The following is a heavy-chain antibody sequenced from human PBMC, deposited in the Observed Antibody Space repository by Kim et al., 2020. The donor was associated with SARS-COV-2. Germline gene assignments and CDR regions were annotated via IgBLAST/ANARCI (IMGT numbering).Heavy chain of an antibody. D-gene: IGHD2-21*02. CDR3: ARDHCGGDCYSFYAFDI. Sequence: GGSLRLSCAASGFTFSDYYMSWIRQAPGKGLEWVSYISSSSSYTNYADSVKGRFTISRDNAKNSLYLQMNSLRAEDTAVYYCARDHCGGDCYSFYAFDIWGQGTMVTVSS. V-gene: IGHV3-11*06. CDR1: GFTFSDYY. CDR2: ISSSSSYT. J-gene: IGHJ3*02.